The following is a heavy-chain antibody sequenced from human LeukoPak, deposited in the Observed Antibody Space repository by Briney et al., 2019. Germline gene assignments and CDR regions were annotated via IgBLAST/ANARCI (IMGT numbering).Heavy chain of an antibody. D-gene: IGHD2-2*01. V-gene: IGHV3-23*01. Sequence: GGSLRLSCAASGFTFSSYAMSWVRQAPGKGLEWVSTISGSGGRTYYADSVKGRFTISRDNSNNTLSLQMTSLRAGDTAVYYCAKDHDALVPAAQFDYWGQGTLVTVSS. J-gene: IGHJ4*02. CDR2: ISGSGGRT. CDR3: AKDHDALVPAAQFDY. CDR1: GFTFSSYA.